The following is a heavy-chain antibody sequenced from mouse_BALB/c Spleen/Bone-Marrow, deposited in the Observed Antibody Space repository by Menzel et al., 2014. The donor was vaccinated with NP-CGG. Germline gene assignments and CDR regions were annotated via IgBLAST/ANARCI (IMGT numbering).Heavy chain of an antibody. D-gene: IGHD2-4*01. J-gene: IGHJ3*01. CDR1: GFTFSTYG. Sequence: EVQGVESGGGLVQPGGSLKLSCAASGFTFSTYGMSWVRQTPDKRLEWVAAISNGGIYTYYPDTVKGRFTISRDNAKNTLYLQMSSLKSEDTAMYYCVRPYDYGTWFAYWGQGTLVTVSA. CDR3: VRPYDYGTWFAY. V-gene: IGHV5-6*01. CDR2: ISNGGIYT.